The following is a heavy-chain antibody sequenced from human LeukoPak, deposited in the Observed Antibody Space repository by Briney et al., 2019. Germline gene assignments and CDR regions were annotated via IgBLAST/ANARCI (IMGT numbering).Heavy chain of an antibody. J-gene: IGHJ4*02. Sequence: GGSLRLSCATSGFTFNSYAMSWVRQAPGKGLEWVSGLSGSGGDTDYADSVKGRFTVSRDNSRNTLYLQMNSLRSEDTAVYYCAKDAMATVTYFDYWGQGSLVTVSS. V-gene: IGHV3-23*01. CDR1: GFTFNSYA. D-gene: IGHD4-17*01. CDR2: LSGSGGDT. CDR3: AKDAMATVTYFDY.